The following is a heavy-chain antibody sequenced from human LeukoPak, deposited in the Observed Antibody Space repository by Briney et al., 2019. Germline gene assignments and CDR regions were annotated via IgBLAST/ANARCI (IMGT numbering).Heavy chain of an antibody. V-gene: IGHV4-34*01. CDR3: ARGIGFYYYYGMDV. CDR1: GGSFSGYY. Sequence: SETLSLTCAVYGGSFSGYYGSWIRQPPGKGLEWIGEINHSGSTNYNPSLKSRVTISVDTSKNQFSLKLSSVTAADTAVYYCARGIGFYYYYGMDVWGQGTTVTVSS. D-gene: IGHD3-16*01. J-gene: IGHJ6*02. CDR2: INHSGST.